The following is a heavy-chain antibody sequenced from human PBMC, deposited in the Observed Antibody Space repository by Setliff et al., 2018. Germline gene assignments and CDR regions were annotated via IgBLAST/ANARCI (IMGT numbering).Heavy chain of an antibody. CDR3: ARHPSSGSYYGGSIFYFDY. V-gene: IGHV4-59*08. CDR2: IHSNGNT. Sequence: SETLSLTCTVSGGSINNYYWSWIRQPPGKGLEWIAYIHSNGNTNYNPSLKSRVTISRDTPKNQFSLNLSSVTAADTAVYYCARHPSSGSYYGGSIFYFDYWGQGTLVTVSS. CDR1: GGSINNYY. D-gene: IGHD1-26*01. J-gene: IGHJ4*02.